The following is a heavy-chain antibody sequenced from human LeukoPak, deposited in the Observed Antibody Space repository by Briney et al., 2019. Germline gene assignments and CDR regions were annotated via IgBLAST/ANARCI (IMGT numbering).Heavy chain of an antibody. CDR3: AWEASGTYYFDY. J-gene: IGHJ4*02. CDR1: GYTFTSYF. Sequence: ASVKVSSTASGYTFTSYFMHWVRHAPGQELEGMGIINPSGGSTRYAQKFQGRVTMTRDTSTSTVYMELSSQRSDVTAVYFCAWEASGTYYFDYWARGTLDTVSS. V-gene: IGHV1-46*01. CDR2: INPSGGST. D-gene: IGHD3-10*01.